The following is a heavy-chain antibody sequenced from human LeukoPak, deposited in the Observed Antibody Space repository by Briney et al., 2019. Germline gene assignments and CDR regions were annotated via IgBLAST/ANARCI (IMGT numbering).Heavy chain of an antibody. Sequence: SETLSLTCAVYGGSFSGYYWSWIRQPPGKGLEWIGEINHSGSTNYNPSLKSRVTISVDTSKNQFSLKLSSVTAADTAVYYCARSKGSSSCCYFDYWGQGTLVTVSS. D-gene: IGHD6-13*01. CDR2: INHSGST. J-gene: IGHJ4*02. CDR1: GGSFSGYY. CDR3: ARSKGSSSCCYFDY. V-gene: IGHV4-34*01.